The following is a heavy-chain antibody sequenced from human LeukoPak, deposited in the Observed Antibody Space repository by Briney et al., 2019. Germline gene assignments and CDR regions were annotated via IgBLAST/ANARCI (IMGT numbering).Heavy chain of an antibody. CDR1: GDSISSSPYN. V-gene: IGHV4-39*01. Sequence: SETLSLTCSVSGDSISSSPYNWGWIRQPPGEGLESIGNMQNSGITYYNPSLKGRVTMSVDTSKNQFSLKLSSVTAADMAVYYCARLHLTESQRGFFDYWGQGTLVTVSS. CDR2: MQNSGIT. CDR3: ARLHLTESQRGFFDY. D-gene: IGHD1-20*01. J-gene: IGHJ4*02.